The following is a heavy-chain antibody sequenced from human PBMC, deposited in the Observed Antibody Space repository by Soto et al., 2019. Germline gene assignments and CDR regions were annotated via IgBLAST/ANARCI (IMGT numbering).Heavy chain of an antibody. Sequence: QVQLVQSGAEVKKPGASVKVSCKASGYTFTGYYMHWVRQAPGQGLEWMGWINPNSGGTNYAQKFQGWVTMTRDTSISTAYMELNRLRSDDTAVYYCARGIAVAGGDAWFDPWGQGTLVTVSS. CDR2: INPNSGGT. V-gene: IGHV1-2*04. CDR1: GYTFTGYY. D-gene: IGHD6-19*01. J-gene: IGHJ5*02. CDR3: ARGIAVAGGDAWFDP.